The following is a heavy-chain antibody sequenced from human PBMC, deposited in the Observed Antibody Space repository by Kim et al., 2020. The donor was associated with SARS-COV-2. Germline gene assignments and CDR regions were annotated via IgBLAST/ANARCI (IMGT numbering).Heavy chain of an antibody. CDR1: GFTFSDYY. J-gene: IGHJ4*02. D-gene: IGHD6-6*01. Sequence: GGSLRLSCAASGFTFSDYYMSWIRQAPGKGLEWVSYISSSGSTIYYADSVKGRFTISRDNAKNSLYLQMNSLRAEDTAVYYCARDFYTAARPDIRYFDYWGQGTLVTVSS. V-gene: IGHV3-11*01. CDR3: ARDFYTAARPDIRYFDY. CDR2: ISSSGSTI.